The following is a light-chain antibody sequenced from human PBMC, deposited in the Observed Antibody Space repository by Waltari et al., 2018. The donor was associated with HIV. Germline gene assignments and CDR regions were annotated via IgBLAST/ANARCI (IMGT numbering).Light chain of an antibody. CDR3: SSYAGSNNFEV. CDR1: SSDVGGYNY. J-gene: IGLJ2*01. V-gene: IGLV2-8*01. CDR2: EVS. Sequence: QSVLTQPPSASGSPGQSVTISCTGTSSDVGGYNYVSWYQQHPGTVPKLMIYEVSKRPSGVPDRFSGSKSGNTASRTVSGLQAEDEADYYCSSYAGSNNFEVVGGGTKLTVL.